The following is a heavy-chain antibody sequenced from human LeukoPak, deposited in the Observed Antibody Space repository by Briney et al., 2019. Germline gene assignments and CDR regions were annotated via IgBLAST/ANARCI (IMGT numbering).Heavy chain of an antibody. V-gene: IGHV4-39*01. D-gene: IGHD2-15*01. J-gene: IGHJ4*02. Sequence: KASETLSLTCTVSGVSISTSTHYWAWIRQPPGKGLEWIASMFYRGSTYYNASLRSRVTLSVDTSMNQFSLKLSSVTASDTATFYCVRQGGWGGAASLIEFWGQGTLVTVSS. CDR1: GVSISTSTHY. CDR3: VRQGGWGGAASLIEF. CDR2: MFYRGST.